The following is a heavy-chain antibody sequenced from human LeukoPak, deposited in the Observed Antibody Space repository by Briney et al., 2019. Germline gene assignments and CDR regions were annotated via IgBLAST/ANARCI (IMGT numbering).Heavy chain of an antibody. V-gene: IGHV3-33*01. Sequence: GRSLRLSCAASGLTFSEYGMHWVRQAPGKGLEWVAVIWHDGTFAYYVDSVEGRFTVSRDNAKNTMFLQMYSLRVEDTAIYYCARQGGIYAQFDIWGQGTLVTVSS. CDR1: GLTFSEYG. J-gene: IGHJ4*02. D-gene: IGHD3-16*01. CDR2: IWHDGTFA. CDR3: ARQGGIYAQFDI.